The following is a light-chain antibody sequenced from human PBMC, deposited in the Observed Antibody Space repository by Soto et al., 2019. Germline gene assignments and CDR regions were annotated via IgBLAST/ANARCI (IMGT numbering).Light chain of an antibody. V-gene: IGLV2-11*01. CDR1: SSDVGGYDY. CDR2: DVS. Sequence: QSVLTQPPSASGSPGQSVTISCTGTSSDVGGYDYVSWYQQYPGKTPKLMVYDVSKRPSGVPDRFSGSKSGNTASLTISGLQTEDEADYYCCSYAGRYTYVFGTGTKLTVL. J-gene: IGLJ1*01. CDR3: CSYAGRYTYV.